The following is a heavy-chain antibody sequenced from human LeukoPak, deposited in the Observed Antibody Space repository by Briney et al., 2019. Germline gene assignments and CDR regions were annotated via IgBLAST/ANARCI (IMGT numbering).Heavy chain of an antibody. CDR1: GGSISSYY. Sequence: SGTLSLTCTVSGGSISSYYWSWIRQPAGKGLEWIGRIYTSGSTNYNASLKSRVSMSVDTSKNQLSLKLSSVTAADTAVFYCARENSGSYREFDYWGQGTLVTVSS. CDR2: IYTSGST. CDR3: ARENSGSYREFDY. V-gene: IGHV4-4*07. J-gene: IGHJ4*02. D-gene: IGHD1-26*01.